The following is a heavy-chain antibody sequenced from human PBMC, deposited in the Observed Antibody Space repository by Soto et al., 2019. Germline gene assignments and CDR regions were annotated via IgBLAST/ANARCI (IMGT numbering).Heavy chain of an antibody. Sequence: SETLSLTCTVSGGSISSYYWSWIRQPPGKGLEWIGYIYYSGSTNYNPSLKSRVTISVDTSKNQFSLKLSSVTAADTAVYYCARVGFLPTRYSSGLYFDYWGQGTLVTVSS. CDR3: ARVGFLPTRYSSGLYFDY. J-gene: IGHJ4*02. D-gene: IGHD6-19*01. V-gene: IGHV4-59*01. CDR1: GGSISSYY. CDR2: IYYSGST.